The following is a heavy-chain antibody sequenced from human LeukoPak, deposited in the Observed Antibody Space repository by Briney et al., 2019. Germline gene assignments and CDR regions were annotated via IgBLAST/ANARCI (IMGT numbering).Heavy chain of an antibody. CDR2: IRYDGSNK. CDR3: AKDRERWLQLYYYYGMDV. Sequence: PGGSLRLSCAASGFTFSSYGMHWVRQAPGKGLEWVAFIRYDGSNKYYADSVKGRFTISRDNSKNTLYLQMNSLRAEDTAVYYCAKDRERWLQLYYYYGMDVWGQGTTVTVSS. V-gene: IGHV3-30*02. CDR1: GFTFSSYG. D-gene: IGHD5-24*01. J-gene: IGHJ6*02.